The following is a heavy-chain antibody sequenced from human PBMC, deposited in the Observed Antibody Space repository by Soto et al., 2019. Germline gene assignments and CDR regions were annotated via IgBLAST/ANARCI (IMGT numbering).Heavy chain of an antibody. Sequence: SETLSLTCTVSGGSISSGDYYWSWIRQPPGKGLEWIGYIYYSGSTYYNPSLKSRVTISVDTSKNQFSLKLSSVTAADTAVYYCARTEMATVYFDYWGQGNLVTVSS. CDR1: GGSISSGDYY. CDR2: IYYSGST. J-gene: IGHJ4*02. V-gene: IGHV4-30-4*01. D-gene: IGHD4-4*01. CDR3: ARTEMATVYFDY.